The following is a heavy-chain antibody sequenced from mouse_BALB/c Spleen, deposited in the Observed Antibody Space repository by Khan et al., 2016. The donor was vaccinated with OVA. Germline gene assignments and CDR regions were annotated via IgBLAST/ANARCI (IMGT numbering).Heavy chain of an antibody. CDR3: SRSGYGFGAY. V-gene: IGHV1-54*01. D-gene: IGHD3-2*02. Sequence: VQLQESGAELVRPGASAKVSCKASGYAFSNYLIEWLKQRPGQGLEWIGVINPGSGGNTYNEKFKDKATLTAETSSSTAYMPLSSLTSDDSAVYFCSRSGYGFGAYWGPGTLVTVSA. CDR2: INPGSGGN. J-gene: IGHJ3*01. CDR1: GYAFSNYL.